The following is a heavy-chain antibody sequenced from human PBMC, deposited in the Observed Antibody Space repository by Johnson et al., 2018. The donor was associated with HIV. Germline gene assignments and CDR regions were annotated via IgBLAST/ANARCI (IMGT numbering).Heavy chain of an antibody. Sequence: QVQLVESGGGVVQPGRSLRLSCAASGFTFSSYAMHWVRQAPGKGLEWVAVISYDGSNKYYADSVRGRFTISRDNSKNTLYLQMNSLGAEDTAVYYCARDKGGIVGYDAFDIWGQGTMVTVSS. V-gene: IGHV3-30-3*01. CDR3: ARDKGGIVGYDAFDI. CDR2: ISYDGSNK. J-gene: IGHJ3*02. CDR1: GFTFSSYA. D-gene: IGHD1-26*01.